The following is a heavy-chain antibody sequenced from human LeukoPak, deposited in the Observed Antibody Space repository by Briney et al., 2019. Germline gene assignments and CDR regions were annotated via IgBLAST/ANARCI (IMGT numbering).Heavy chain of an antibody. V-gene: IGHV4-34*01. CDR1: GGSFSGYY. J-gene: IGHJ5*02. D-gene: IGHD2-15*01. Sequence: SETLSLTCAVYGGSFSGYYWSWIRQPPGKGLEWIGEINHSGSTNYNPSLKSRVTISVDTSKNQFSLKLSSVTAADTAVYYCARGYIVVVVAATLFDPWGQGTLVTVSS. CDR2: INHSGST. CDR3: ARGYIVVVVAATLFDP.